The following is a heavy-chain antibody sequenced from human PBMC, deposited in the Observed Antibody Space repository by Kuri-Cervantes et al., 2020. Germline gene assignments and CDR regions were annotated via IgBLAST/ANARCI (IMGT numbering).Heavy chain of an antibody. J-gene: IGHJ4*02. V-gene: IGHV3-9*01. CDR2: ISWNSGSI. D-gene: IGHD3-3*01. CDR1: GFTFDDYA. Sequence: LSLTCAASGFTFDDYAMHWVRQAPGKGLEWVSGISWNSGSIGYADSVKGRFTISRDNAKNSLYLQMNSLRAEDTAVYCCATRLYCDFWSGYYTGLDYFDYWGQGTLVTVSS. CDR3: ATRLYCDFWSGYYTGLDYFDY.